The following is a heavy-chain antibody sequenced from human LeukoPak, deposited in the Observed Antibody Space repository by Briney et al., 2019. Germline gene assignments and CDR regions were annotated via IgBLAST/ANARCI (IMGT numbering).Heavy chain of an antibody. J-gene: IGHJ6*02. CDR1: GGSFSGYY. Sequence: SETLSLTCAVYGGSFSGYYWSWIRQPPGKGLEWIGEINHSGSTNYNPSLKSRVTISVDTSKNQFSLKLSSVTAADTAVYYCARGHAGYSYGYGPYYYYGMDVWGQGTTVTVSS. D-gene: IGHD5-18*01. CDR3: ARGHAGYSYGYGPYYYYGMDV. V-gene: IGHV4-34*01. CDR2: INHSGST.